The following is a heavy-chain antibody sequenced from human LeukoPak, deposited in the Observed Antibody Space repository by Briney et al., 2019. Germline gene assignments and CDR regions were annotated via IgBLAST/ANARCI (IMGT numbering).Heavy chain of an antibody. J-gene: IGHJ4*02. CDR1: GLTFSDFW. D-gene: IGHD6-19*01. CDR3: VSGIGWLPDY. Sequence: GGSLRLSCAPSGLTFSDFWMNWVPHAPGKGLECVAIIKQDGSEQLYVDPVKGRFTISRDNAMSSLYLHVNDLAAEDSAMDYCVSGIGWLPDYWGQGTPVTVSS. V-gene: IGHV3-7*03. CDR2: IKQDGSEQ.